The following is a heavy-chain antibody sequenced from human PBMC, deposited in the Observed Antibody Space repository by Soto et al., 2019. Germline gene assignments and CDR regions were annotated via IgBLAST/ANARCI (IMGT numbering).Heavy chain of an antibody. Sequence: PGGSLRLSCAASGFTFSSYGMHWVRQAPGKGLEWVAVISYDGSNKCYADSVKGRFTISRDNSKNTLYLQMNSLRAEDTAVYYCAKDRVDYGSGSYPEFDYWGQGTLVTVSS. D-gene: IGHD3-10*01. J-gene: IGHJ4*02. CDR3: AKDRVDYGSGSYPEFDY. CDR2: ISYDGSNK. CDR1: GFTFSSYG. V-gene: IGHV3-30*18.